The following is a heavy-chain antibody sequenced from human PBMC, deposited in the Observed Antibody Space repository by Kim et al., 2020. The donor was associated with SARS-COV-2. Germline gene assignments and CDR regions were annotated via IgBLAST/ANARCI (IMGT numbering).Heavy chain of an antibody. J-gene: IGHJ2*01. Sequence: GGSLRLSCAASGFTFSSYAMHWVRQAPGKGLEWVAVISYDGSNKYYADSVKGRFTISRDNSKNTLYLQMNSLRAEDTAVYYCARDITTPNDVWYFDLWGRGTLVTVSS. CDR1: GFTFSSYA. CDR3: ARDITTPNDVWYFDL. V-gene: IGHV3-30-3*01. CDR2: ISYDGSNK. D-gene: IGHD3-22*01.